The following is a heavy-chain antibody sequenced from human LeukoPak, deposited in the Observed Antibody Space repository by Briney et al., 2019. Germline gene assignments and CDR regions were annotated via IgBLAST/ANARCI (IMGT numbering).Heavy chain of an antibody. J-gene: IGHJ4*02. CDR1: GYTFTIYD. D-gene: IGHD3-22*01. Sequence: EASVTVSCTASGYTFTIYDINWVRQATGQGLEWMGWMNPNSDNTGYAQKFQGRVTMTRNTSVSTAYMELSSLRSEDTAVYYCARDLGYYYDSSGYSYWGQGTLVTVSS. V-gene: IGHV1-8*01. CDR2: MNPNSDNT. CDR3: ARDLGYYYDSSGYSY.